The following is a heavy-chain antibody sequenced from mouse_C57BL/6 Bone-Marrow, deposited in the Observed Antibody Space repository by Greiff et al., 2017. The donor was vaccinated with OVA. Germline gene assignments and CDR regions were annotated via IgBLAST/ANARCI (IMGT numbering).Heavy chain of an antibody. Sequence: EVQLQQSGPELVKPGASVKISCKASGYTFTDYYMNWVKQSHGKSLEWIGDINPNNGGTSYNQKFKGKATLTVDKSSSTAYMELRSLTSEDSAVYYCARSVEIYYYGSSYRNYYAMDYWGQGTSVTVSS. D-gene: IGHD1-1*01. V-gene: IGHV1-26*01. CDR1: GYTFTDYY. CDR3: ARSVEIYYYGSSYRNYYAMDY. J-gene: IGHJ4*01. CDR2: INPNNGGT.